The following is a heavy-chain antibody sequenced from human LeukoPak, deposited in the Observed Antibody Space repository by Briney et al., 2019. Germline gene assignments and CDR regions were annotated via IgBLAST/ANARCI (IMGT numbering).Heavy chain of an antibody. V-gene: IGHV3-48*01. D-gene: IGHD3-16*01. Sequence: GGSLRLSCVASGFTFSIYSMNWVRQAPGKGLEWVSYISGSSGTIYYADSVKGRFTISRDNAKNSLYLQMNSLRAEDTAVYYCARRSEFGVLYYMDIWGKGTTVTVSS. J-gene: IGHJ6*03. CDR1: GFTFSIYS. CDR2: ISGSSGTI. CDR3: ARRSEFGVLYYMDI.